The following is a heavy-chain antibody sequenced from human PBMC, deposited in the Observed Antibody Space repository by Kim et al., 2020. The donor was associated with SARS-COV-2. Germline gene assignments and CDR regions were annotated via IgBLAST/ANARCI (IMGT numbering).Heavy chain of an antibody. D-gene: IGHD3-3*01. CDR2: IFYSGNT. Sequence: SETLSLTCSVSGGSFKSYYWSWVRHPPGKTLEWIGNIFYSGNTYYNPLLSSRAIISADASKNELSLRLTSVTAEDTAVYYCARNLDHGAYYYYGMDVWGPGSLVTVSS. CDR1: GGSFKSYY. CDR3: ARNLDHGAYYYYGMDV. V-gene: IGHV4-59*01. J-gene: IGHJ6*02.